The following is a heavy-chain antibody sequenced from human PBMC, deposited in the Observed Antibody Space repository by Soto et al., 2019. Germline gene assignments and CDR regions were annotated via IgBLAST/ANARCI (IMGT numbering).Heavy chain of an antibody. CDR1: GFTFRSYD. CDR2: ILVGGST. Sequence: GGSLRLSCAASGFTFRSYDMSWFRQAPGKGLEWVSTILVGGSTHYEDSVKGRFTISRDGSKNTVYLQMNSLTAGDTAVYYLAKATATGGGAFEICGQGTMVTVS. CDR3: AKATATGGGAFEI. J-gene: IGHJ3*02. V-gene: IGHV3-23*01. D-gene: IGHD2-8*02.